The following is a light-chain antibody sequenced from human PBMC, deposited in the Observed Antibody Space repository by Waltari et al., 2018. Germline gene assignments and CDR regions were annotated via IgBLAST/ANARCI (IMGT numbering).Light chain of an antibody. J-gene: IGLJ1*01. CDR2: DVS. CDR1: SNDVGGYDS. CDR3: SAFTTSSTYV. Sequence: QSALTQPASVSGSPGQPITISCTGTSNDVGGYDSVSWYQQHPGNAPKVIIYDVSKRPSGISNRFSVSKSGSTASLTISGLQAEDEADYYCSAFTTSSTYVFGSGTTVTV. V-gene: IGLV2-14*03.